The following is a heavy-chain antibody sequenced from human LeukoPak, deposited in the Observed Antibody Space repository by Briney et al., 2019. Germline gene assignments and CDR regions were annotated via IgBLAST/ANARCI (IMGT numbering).Heavy chain of an antibody. V-gene: IGHV3-7*01. CDR1: GFTFSSYW. J-gene: IGHJ4*02. CDR2: IKQDGSEK. D-gene: IGHD3-3*01. Sequence: GGSLRLSCAASGFTFSSYWMSWVRQAPGKGLEWVANIKQDGSEKYYVDSAKGRFTISRDNAKNSLYLQMNSLRAEDTAVYYCARGLWSGYYGTPFDYWGQGTLVTVSS. CDR3: ARGLWSGYYGTPFDY.